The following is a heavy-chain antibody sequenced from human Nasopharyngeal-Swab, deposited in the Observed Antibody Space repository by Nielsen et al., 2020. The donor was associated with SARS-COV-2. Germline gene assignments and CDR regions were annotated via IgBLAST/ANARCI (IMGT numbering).Heavy chain of an antibody. CDR2: ISSNGGST. V-gene: IGHV3-64D*08. Sequence: WIRQPPGKGLEYVSAISSNGGSTYYAGSVKGRFTISRDNSKNTLYLQMSSLRAEDTAVYYCVKFLAGSGDYYYYGMDVWGQGTTVTVSS. D-gene: IGHD6-19*01. J-gene: IGHJ6*02. CDR3: VKFLAGSGDYYYYGMDV.